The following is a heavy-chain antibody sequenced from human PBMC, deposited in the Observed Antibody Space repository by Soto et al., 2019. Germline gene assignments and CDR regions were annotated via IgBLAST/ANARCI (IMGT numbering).Heavy chain of an antibody. D-gene: IGHD2-15*01. CDR1: GFTFSDYY. CDR2: ISSSGSTI. J-gene: IGHJ3*02. CDR3: AIPILFVVVAAQRDAFDI. V-gene: IGHV3-11*01. Sequence: QVQLVESGGGLVKPGGSLRLSCAASGFTFSDYYMSWIRQAPGKGLEWVSYISSSGSTIYYADSVKGRFTISRDNAKNSLYLQMNSLRAEDTAVYYCAIPILFVVVAAQRDAFDIWGQGTMVTVSS.